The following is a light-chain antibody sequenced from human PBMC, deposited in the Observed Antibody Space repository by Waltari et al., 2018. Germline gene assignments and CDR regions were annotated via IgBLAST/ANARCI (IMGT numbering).Light chain of an antibody. CDR3: QQYGSSPET. CDR2: VAP. J-gene: IGKJ1*01. Sequence: EIVLTQSPGTLSLSPGERATLSCRAGQRVSGTYLAWYQQRPGQTPRLLIYVAPSRATGIPDRFSGSGSGTDFTLTISRLEPEDFAVYYCQQYGSSPETFGQGTRVDIK. V-gene: IGKV3-20*01. CDR1: QRVSGTY.